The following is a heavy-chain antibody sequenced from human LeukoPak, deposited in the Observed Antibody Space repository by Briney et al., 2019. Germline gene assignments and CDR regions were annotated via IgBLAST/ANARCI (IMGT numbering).Heavy chain of an antibody. CDR3: AKSTGSSTSCPSI. Sequence: PGGSLRLSCAASGFTFSSYAMGWVRQAPGKGLEWVSAISGSGGSTYYADSVKGRFTISRDNSKNTLYLQMNSLRAEDTAVYYCAKSTGSSTSCPSIWGQGTMVTVSS. CDR2: ISGSGGST. J-gene: IGHJ3*02. D-gene: IGHD2-2*01. V-gene: IGHV3-23*01. CDR1: GFTFSSYA.